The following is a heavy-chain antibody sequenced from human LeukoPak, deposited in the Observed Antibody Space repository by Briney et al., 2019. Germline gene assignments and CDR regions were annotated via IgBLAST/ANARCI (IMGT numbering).Heavy chain of an antibody. J-gene: IGHJ4*02. D-gene: IGHD3-22*01. Sequence: GGSLRLSCAASGFTFSSYGMHWVRQAPGKGLEWVAFIRYDGSNKYYADSVKGRFTISRDNSKNTLYLQMNSLRAEDTAVYYCASLTPGIVVVTDYWGQGTLVTVSS. V-gene: IGHV3-30*02. CDR2: IRYDGSNK. CDR1: GFTFSSYG. CDR3: ASLTPGIVVVTDY.